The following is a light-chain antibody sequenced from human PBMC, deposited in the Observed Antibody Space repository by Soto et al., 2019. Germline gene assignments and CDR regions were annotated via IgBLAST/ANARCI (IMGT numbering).Light chain of an antibody. CDR3: QQYNDWPLT. CDR1: QSISSN. V-gene: IGKV3-15*01. Sequence: EIVMTQSPATLSVSPGEGATLSCRASQSISSNLAWYQQKPGQAPKLLIYGASTRATGFPARFSGSGSGTEFTLTISSLQSEDFAVYYCQQYNDWPLTFGGGTKVGIK. J-gene: IGKJ4*01. CDR2: GAS.